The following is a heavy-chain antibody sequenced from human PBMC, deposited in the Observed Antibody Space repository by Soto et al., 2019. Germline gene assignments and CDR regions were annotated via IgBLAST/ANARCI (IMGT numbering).Heavy chain of an antibody. Sequence: GGSLRLSCAASGLTFSNYNMNRVRQAPGQGLEWVAYISSTSSSIYYADSVKGRFTISRDNAGNSLYLQMTSLRAEDTAVYYCTREVGSPPARGFDYWGQGTLVTVSS. CDR1: GLTFSNYN. D-gene: IGHD1-26*01. V-gene: IGHV3-48*01. CDR2: ISSTSSSI. CDR3: TREVGSPPARGFDY. J-gene: IGHJ4*02.